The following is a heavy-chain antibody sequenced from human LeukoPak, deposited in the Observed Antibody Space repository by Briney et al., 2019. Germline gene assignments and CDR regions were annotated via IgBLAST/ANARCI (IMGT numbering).Heavy chain of an antibody. CDR3: ARQANWFDS. V-gene: IGHV4-39*01. J-gene: IGHJ5*01. CDR2: IYYSGST. CDR1: GGSLSSGTFY. Sequence: PSETLSLTCTVPGGSLSSGTFYWGWMRQPPGKGLEWIACIYYSGSTYYNPSLKSRVTISVDMSKNQFSLTLSFVTAADTAVYYCARQANWFDSWGQGTLVTVSS.